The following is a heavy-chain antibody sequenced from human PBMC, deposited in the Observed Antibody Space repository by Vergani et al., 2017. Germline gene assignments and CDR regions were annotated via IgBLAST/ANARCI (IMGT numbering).Heavy chain of an antibody. CDR2: INTNSGNP. CDR3: ARGRQWRLTEYLYGMDV. Sequence: QVQLVQSGAEVKKPGASVRLSCEASGYTFTNYPLIWVRQAPGQGLEFMGWINTNSGNPTYAPGFTGRFVFSLDTSVSTAYLQISGLKAEESAVYYCARGRQWRLTEYLYGMDVWGQGTTVTVSS. V-gene: IGHV7-4-1*02. CDR1: GYTFTNYP. D-gene: IGHD6-19*01. J-gene: IGHJ6*02.